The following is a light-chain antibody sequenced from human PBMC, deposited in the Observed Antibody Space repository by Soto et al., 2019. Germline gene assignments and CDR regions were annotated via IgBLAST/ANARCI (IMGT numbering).Light chain of an antibody. V-gene: IGKV1-27*01. J-gene: IGKJ3*01. Sequence: DIQMTQSPSSLSASVGDRVTITCRASQGIGYFLTWYQQRPGKVPKLIIYSASSLFSGATSRFSGSGSGTDFTLSIFNLQPDDVANYYCQKYDSAPFTFGPGTRVEIK. CDR1: QGIGYF. CDR3: QKYDSAPFT. CDR2: SAS.